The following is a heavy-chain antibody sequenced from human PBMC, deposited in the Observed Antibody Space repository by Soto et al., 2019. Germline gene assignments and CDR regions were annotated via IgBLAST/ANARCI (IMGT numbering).Heavy chain of an antibody. V-gene: IGHV4-59*08. CDR2: IYYSGST. J-gene: IGHJ4*02. Sequence: SETLSLTCTVSGGSISSYYWSWIRQPPGKGLEWIGYIYYSGSTNYNPSLKSRVTISVDTSKNQFSLKLSSVTAADTAVYYCARQHSGYETIDYWGQGTLVTVPS. CDR3: ARQHSGYETIDY. D-gene: IGHD5-12*01. CDR1: GGSISSYY.